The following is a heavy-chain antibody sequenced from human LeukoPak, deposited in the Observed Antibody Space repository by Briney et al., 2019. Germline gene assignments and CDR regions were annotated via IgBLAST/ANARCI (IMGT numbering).Heavy chain of an antibody. D-gene: IGHD1-14*01. Sequence: ASVKVSCKASGYTFTSYALNWVRQAPGQGLEWMGWINTYNGITNYAQKLQGRVTMTTDTSTSTAYMELRSLGSDDTAMYYCARDIKRSRARWENLGFDPWGQGTLVTVSS. J-gene: IGHJ5*02. CDR2: INTYNGIT. V-gene: IGHV1-18*01. CDR1: GYTFTSYA. CDR3: ARDIKRSRARWENLGFDP.